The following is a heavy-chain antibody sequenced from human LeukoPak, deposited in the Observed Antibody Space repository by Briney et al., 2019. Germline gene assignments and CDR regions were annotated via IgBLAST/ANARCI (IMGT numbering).Heavy chain of an antibody. J-gene: IGHJ4*02. Sequence: PGGSLRLSCAASGFTFSSYEMNWVRQAPGKGLEWVSYISSSGSTIYYVDSVRGRFTISRDNSKNMLFLQMNSLRAEDTAVYYCARAVRGELLFDYWGQGTLVTVSS. CDR1: GFTFSSYE. CDR2: ISSSGSTI. D-gene: IGHD1-26*01. CDR3: ARAVRGELLFDY. V-gene: IGHV3-48*03.